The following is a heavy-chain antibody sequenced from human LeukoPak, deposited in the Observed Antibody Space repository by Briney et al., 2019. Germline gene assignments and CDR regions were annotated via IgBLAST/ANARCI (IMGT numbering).Heavy chain of an antibody. D-gene: IGHD4-11*01. V-gene: IGHV1-18*01. Sequence: ASVKVSCKASGYTFTSYGISWVRQAPGQGLEWMGWISAYNGNTNYAQKLQGRVTMTTDTSTSTACMELRSLRSDDTAVYYCARARPTVAEDYWGQGTLVTVSS. J-gene: IGHJ4*02. CDR2: ISAYNGNT. CDR1: GYTFTSYG. CDR3: ARARPTVAEDY.